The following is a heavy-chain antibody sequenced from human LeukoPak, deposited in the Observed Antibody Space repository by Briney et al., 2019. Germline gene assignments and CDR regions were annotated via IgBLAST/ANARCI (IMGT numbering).Heavy chain of an antibody. CDR1: GGSISSGSYY. CDR2: IYTSGST. V-gene: IGHV4-61*02. J-gene: IGHJ4*02. CDR3: ARGDTAMVKRFDY. Sequence: SETLSLTCTVSGGSISSGSYYWSWIRQPAGKGLEWIGRIYTSGSTNYNPSLKSRVTISVDTSKNQFSLKLSSVTAADTAVYYCARGDTAMVKRFDYWGQGTLVTVSS. D-gene: IGHD5-18*01.